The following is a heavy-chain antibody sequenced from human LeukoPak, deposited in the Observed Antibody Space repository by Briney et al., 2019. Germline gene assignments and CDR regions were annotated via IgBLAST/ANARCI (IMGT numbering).Heavy chain of an antibody. CDR2: IYPTGST. CDR3: ARAYSSSWYWNWFDP. CDR1: GGSFSGYY. J-gene: IGHJ5*02. Sequence: SETLSLTCAVYGGSFSGYYWSWIRQPPGKGLEWIGNIYPTGSTYYNPSLKSRVTISVDTSKNQFSLKGSSVSAADTAVYYCARAYSSSWYWNWFDPWGQGTLVTVSS. D-gene: IGHD6-13*01. V-gene: IGHV4-34*01.